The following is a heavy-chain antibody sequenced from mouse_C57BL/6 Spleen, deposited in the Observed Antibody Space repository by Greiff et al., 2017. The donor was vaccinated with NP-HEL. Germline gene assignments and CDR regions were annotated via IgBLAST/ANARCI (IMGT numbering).Heavy chain of an antibody. J-gene: IGHJ3*01. CDR1: GYTFTDYY. CDR3: ARSGGYGNYAAWFAY. D-gene: IGHD2-1*01. V-gene: IGHV1-77*01. CDR2: IGPGSGST. Sequence: QVQLQQSGAELVKPGASVKISCKASGYTFTDYYINWVKQRPGQGLEWIGKIGPGSGSTYYNEKFKGKATLTADKSSSTAYMQLSSLTSEDSAVYFCARSGGYGNYAAWFAYWGQGTLVTVSA.